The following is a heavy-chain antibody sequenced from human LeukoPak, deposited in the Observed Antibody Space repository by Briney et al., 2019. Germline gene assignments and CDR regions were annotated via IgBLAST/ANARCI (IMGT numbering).Heavy chain of an antibody. CDR3: AKESRYYVWGSYRLVTYFDY. V-gene: IGHV3-23*01. CDR2: ISGSGGST. J-gene: IGHJ4*02. D-gene: IGHD3-16*02. Sequence: GGSLRLSCAASGFTFSSYGMSWVRQAPGKGLEWVSAISGSGGSTYYADSVKGRFTISRDNSKNTLYLQMNSLRAEDTAVYYCAKESRYYVWGSYRLVTYFDYWGQGTLVTVSS. CDR1: GFTFSSYG.